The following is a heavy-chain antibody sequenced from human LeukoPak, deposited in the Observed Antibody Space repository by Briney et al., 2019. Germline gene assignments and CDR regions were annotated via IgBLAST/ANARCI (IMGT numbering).Heavy chain of an antibody. CDR3: ARDGPQWLAAFDY. CDR1: GGSISTYQ. D-gene: IGHD6-19*01. CDR2: IYKSGCT. V-gene: IGHV4-59*01. J-gene: IGHJ4*02. Sequence: PSETLSLTRTVSGGSISTYQWSWIRQPPGKGLEWIGNIYKSGCTNYNPSLKSRVTISIDTSEKQFSLRLSSVTAADTAVYYCARDGPQWLAAFDYWGQATLATDCS.